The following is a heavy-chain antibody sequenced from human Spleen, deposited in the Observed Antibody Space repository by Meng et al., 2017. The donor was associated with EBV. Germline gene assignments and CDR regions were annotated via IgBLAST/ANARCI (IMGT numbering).Heavy chain of an antibody. CDR3: AAGNYF. CDR1: GYIFSNYA. V-gene: IGHV7-4-1*02. Sequence: QVQLVQSGFEFKKPWASVKVSCKASGYIFSNYALNWVRQAPGQGLEWMGWINTNTGIPTYAQDFTGRFVFSVDTSVTTAHLQINNLKPDDTAVYYCAAGNYFWGQGTLVTVSS. D-gene: IGHD1-1*01. J-gene: IGHJ4*02. CDR2: INTNTGIP.